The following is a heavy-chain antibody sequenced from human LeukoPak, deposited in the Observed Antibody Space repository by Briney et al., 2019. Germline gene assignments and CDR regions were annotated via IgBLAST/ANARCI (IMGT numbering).Heavy chain of an antibody. D-gene: IGHD1-26*01. V-gene: IGHV2-70*11. CDR1: GFSLPTSGMS. CDR3: ARASGTSSFDY. Sequence: SGPTLVNPTQTLTLTCTFSGFSLPTSGMSVGWIRQPPGKALEWLARIDWDDKYYTTSLKTRLTISKDTSKNQVVLTMTNMDPVDTATFYCARASGTSSFDYWGQGTLVTVSS. CDR2: IDWDDK. J-gene: IGHJ4*02.